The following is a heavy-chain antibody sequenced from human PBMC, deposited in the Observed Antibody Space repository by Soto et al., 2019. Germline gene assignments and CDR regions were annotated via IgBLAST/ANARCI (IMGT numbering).Heavy chain of an antibody. CDR1: GFTFSSLW. Sequence: PGGSLRLSCAASGFTFSSLWMNWVRQGPGKGLVWVSRISGDGRTTSHADSVKGRFTISRDNAKNTLYLQMNSLRVEDTAVYYCARGVPNCSSSSCYFDFWGQGILVTVSS. D-gene: IGHD2-2*01. CDR3: ARGVPNCSSSSCYFDF. V-gene: IGHV3-74*01. J-gene: IGHJ4*02. CDR2: ISGDGRTT.